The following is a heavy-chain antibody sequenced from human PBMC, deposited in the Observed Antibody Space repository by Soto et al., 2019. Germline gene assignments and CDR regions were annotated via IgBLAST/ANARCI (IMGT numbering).Heavy chain of an antibody. J-gene: IGHJ4*02. D-gene: IGHD2-8*01. CDR2: ISSDGRKE. V-gene: IGHV3-30*04. CDR3: ARDNGGY. Sequence: GGSLRLSCAASGFSFRTYAMHWVRQAPGKGLEWVAVISSDGRKEFYVDSVKGRFTISRDNSKTTLYLQMNSPRADDTAIYYCARDNGGYWGQGTLVTVSS. CDR1: GFSFRTYA.